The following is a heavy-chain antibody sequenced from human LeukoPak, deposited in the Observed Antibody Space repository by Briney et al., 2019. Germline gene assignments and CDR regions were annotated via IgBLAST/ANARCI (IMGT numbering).Heavy chain of an antibody. CDR1: GFTFSSYW. CDR3: ASFASSSWYRD. Sequence: GGSLRLSCAASGFTFSSYWMSWVRQAPGKGLEWVANIKQDGSEKYYVDSVKGRFTISRDNAKNSLYLQMNSLRAEDTAVYYCASFASSSWYRDWGQGTLVTVSS. J-gene: IGHJ4*02. V-gene: IGHV3-7*03. D-gene: IGHD6-13*01. CDR2: IKQDGSEK.